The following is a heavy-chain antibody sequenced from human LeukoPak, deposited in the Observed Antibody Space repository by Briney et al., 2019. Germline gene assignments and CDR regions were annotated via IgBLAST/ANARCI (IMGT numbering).Heavy chain of an antibody. D-gene: IGHD6-19*01. CDR2: IFGSGGST. CDR1: GFTFSSYA. Sequence: GGSLRLSCAASGFTFSSYAMYWVRQAPGKGLEWVSGIFGSGGSTHYADSVKGRFTISRDNSKNTVYLQMNSLRAEDTAVYYCAKTTTGYSRGRSPGWPVDSWGQETLVTVSS. CDR3: AKTTTGYSRGRSPGWPVDS. J-gene: IGHJ4*02. V-gene: IGHV3-23*01.